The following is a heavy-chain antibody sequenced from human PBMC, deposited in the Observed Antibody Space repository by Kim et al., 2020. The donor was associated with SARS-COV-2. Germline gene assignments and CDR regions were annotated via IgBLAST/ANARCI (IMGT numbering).Heavy chain of an antibody. V-gene: IGHV7-4-1*02. D-gene: IGHD3-3*01. J-gene: IGHJ6*02. CDR2: INTNTGNP. CDR1: GYTFTSYA. CDR3: ARDERITIFGVVINWENYYYYGMDV. Sequence: ASVKVSCKASGYTFTSYAMNWVRQAPGQGLEWMGWINTNTGNPTYAQGFTGRFVFSLDTSVSTAYLQISSLKAEDTAVYYCARDERITIFGVVINWENYYYYGMDVWGQGTTVTVSS.